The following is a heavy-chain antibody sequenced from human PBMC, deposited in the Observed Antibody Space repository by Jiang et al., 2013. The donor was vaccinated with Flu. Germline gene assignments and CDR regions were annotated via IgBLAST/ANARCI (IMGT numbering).Heavy chain of an antibody. CDR3: ARTPTVTAFDY. D-gene: IGHD4-17*01. Sequence: LLKPSETLSLTCAVSGYSISSGYYWGWIRQPPGKGLEWIGSIYHSGSTYYNPSLKSRVTISVDTSKNQFSLKLSSVTAADTAVYYCARTPTVTAFDYWGQGTLVTVSS. J-gene: IGHJ4*02. V-gene: IGHV4-38-2*01. CDR2: IYHSGST. CDR1: GYSISSGYY.